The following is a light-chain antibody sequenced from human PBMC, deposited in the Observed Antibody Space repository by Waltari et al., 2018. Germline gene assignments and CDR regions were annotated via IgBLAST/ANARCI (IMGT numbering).Light chain of an antibody. CDR3: QQDYNSVT. CDR1: QSINSGY. CDR2: GTS. Sequence: EIVMTQSPATLSLSPGENATLSCRTSQSINSGYLSCYQQKPGQSPRLLLYGTSTRATGIPARISGSGSGTDFTLTISSLQPEDFAVYYCQQDYNSVTFGPGTKVEI. V-gene: IGKV3D-7*01. J-gene: IGKJ1*01.